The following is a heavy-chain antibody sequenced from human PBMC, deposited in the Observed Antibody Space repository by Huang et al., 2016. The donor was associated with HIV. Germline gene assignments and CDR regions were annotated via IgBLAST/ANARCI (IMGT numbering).Heavy chain of an antibody. CDR3: ARARRHSGNSGLIDL. CDR2: IIPVFGTA. J-gene: IGHJ1*01. CDR1: GGTFSTYA. V-gene: IGHV1-69*13. Sequence: HVHLLQSGAAVKKPGSSVKFSCQASGGTFSTYASTWVRQAPGQGLERVGGIIPVFGTANYAQKCQDRVTFTADEFSTTAYMELSDLKYEDTAIYFCARARRHSGNSGLIDLWGQGTLVTVSS. D-gene: IGHD2-21*02.